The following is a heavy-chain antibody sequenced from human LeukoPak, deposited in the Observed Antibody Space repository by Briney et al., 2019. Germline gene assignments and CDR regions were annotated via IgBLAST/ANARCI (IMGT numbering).Heavy chain of an antibody. CDR2: ISSNGGST. J-gene: IGHJ4*02. Sequence: GGSLRLSCSVSGLTLSRYAMHWVRQAPGRGLEFVSAISSNGGSTYYADSVKGRFTISRDNSKNTLYLQMSSLRAEDTAVYYCVKVSDAYWGQGTLVTVSS. CDR1: GLTLSRYA. CDR3: VKVSDAY. V-gene: IGHV3-64D*09.